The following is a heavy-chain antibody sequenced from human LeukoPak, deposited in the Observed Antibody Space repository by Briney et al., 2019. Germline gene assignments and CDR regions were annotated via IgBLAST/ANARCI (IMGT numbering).Heavy chain of an antibody. CDR3: ARGIRGGDFSHPQTERQYFQH. Sequence: GGSLRLSCAASGFTFSSYAMHWVRQAPGKGLEWVAVISYDGSNKYYADSVKGRFTISRDNSKNTLYLQMNSLRAEDTAVYYCARGIRGGDFSHPQTERQYFQHWGQGTLVTVSS. D-gene: IGHD2-21*01. CDR2: ISYDGSNK. V-gene: IGHV3-30-3*01. CDR1: GFTFSSYA. J-gene: IGHJ1*01.